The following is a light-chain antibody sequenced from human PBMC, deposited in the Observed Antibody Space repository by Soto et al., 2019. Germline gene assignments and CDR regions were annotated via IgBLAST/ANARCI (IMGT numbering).Light chain of an antibody. J-gene: IGKJ5*01. Sequence: EIVLTQSPATLSLSPGERATLSCRASQSVSSYLAWYQQKPGQAPRPLIYEASNWATGIPARFSGSGSGTDFTLTISSLEPEDSAVYYCQQRSNWSTFGQGTRLEIK. CDR2: EAS. CDR3: QQRSNWST. V-gene: IGKV3-11*01. CDR1: QSVSSY.